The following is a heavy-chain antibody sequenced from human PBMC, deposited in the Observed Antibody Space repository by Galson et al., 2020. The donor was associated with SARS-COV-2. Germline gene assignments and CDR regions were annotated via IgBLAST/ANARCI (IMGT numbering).Heavy chain of an antibody. D-gene: IGHD2-8*02. CDR3: ARTIDGTGFYFDY. CDR2: IYYSGST. V-gene: IGHV4-31*03. CDR1: GDSISSGVYY. Sequence: SETLSLTCTVSGDSISSGVYYWSWIRQHPGKGLEWIGYIYYSGSTYYNPALKSRVSMSVDTSMNQFSLRLSSVTAADTATYYCARTIDGTGFYFDYWGRGTLVNVSS. J-gene: IGHJ4*02.